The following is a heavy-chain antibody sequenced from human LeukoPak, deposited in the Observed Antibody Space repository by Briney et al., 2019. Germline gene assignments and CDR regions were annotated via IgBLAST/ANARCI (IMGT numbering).Heavy chain of an antibody. V-gene: IGHV5-51*01. D-gene: IGHD6-19*01. Sequence: GESLKISCKGSGYSFISYWIGWVRQMPGKGLEWMGIIYPGDSDTRYSPSFQGQVTISADKSISTAYLQWSSLKASDTAMYYCARLGDTSGTYYYYMDVWGKGTTVTVSS. CDR2: IYPGDSDT. CDR1: GYSFISYW. J-gene: IGHJ6*03. CDR3: ARLGDTSGTYYYYMDV.